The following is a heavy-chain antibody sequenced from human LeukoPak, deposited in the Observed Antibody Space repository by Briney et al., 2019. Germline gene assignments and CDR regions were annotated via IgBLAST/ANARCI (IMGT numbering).Heavy chain of an antibody. V-gene: IGHV3-74*01. CDR1: GFTFNNYW. CDR2: INGDGNNV. D-gene: IGHD1-1*01. CDR3: AAGPAGNGHLSSY. J-gene: IGHJ4*02. Sequence: GESLRLSCAASGFTFNNYWLHWVRQVPGKGLMWVSRINGDGNNVNYADSVKGRFTISRDNAKNTLHLQMNSLRAEDTAVYYCAAGPAGNGHLSSYWGQGTRVTVS.